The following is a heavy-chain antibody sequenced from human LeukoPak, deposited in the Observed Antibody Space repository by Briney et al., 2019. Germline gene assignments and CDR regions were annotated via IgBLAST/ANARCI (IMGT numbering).Heavy chain of an antibody. Sequence: GRSLRLSYAASGFTFSNAWMRWVRQHPGKGLEWLGRIKSKPDGGTTDYAAPEKGRFTISRDDSKNTLYLQMNSLKTEDTAVYYCTTCLDYWGQGTLVTVSS. CDR1: GFTFSNAW. CDR2: IKSKPDGGTT. CDR3: TTCLDY. V-gene: IGHV3-15*01. J-gene: IGHJ4*02.